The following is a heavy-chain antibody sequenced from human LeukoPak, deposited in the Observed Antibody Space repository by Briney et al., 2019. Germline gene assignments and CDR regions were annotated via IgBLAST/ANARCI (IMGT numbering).Heavy chain of an antibody. CDR1: GGSISSGSYY. Sequence: PSETLSLTCTVSGGSISSGSYYWSWIRQPAGKGLEWIGRIYTSGSTNYNPSLKSRVTISVATSKNQFSLKLSSVTAADTAVYYCASTRGFFDYWGQGTLVTVSS. V-gene: IGHV4-61*02. J-gene: IGHJ4*02. CDR2: IYTSGST. CDR3: ASTRGFFDY.